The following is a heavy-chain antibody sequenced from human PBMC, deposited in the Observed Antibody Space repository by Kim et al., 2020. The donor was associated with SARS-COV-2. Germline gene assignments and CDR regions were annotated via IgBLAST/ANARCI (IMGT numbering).Heavy chain of an antibody. CDR2: IYYSGST. Sequence: SETLSLTCTVSGGSISSSSYYWGWIRQPPGKGLEWIGSIYYSGSTYYNPSLKSRVTISVDTSKNQFYLKLSSVTAADTAVYYCARRGIVVVPAAHNVWGKGTTVTVSS. D-gene: IGHD2-2*01. CDR1: GGSISSSSYY. V-gene: IGHV4-39*01. J-gene: IGHJ6*04. CDR3: ARRGIVVVPAAHNV.